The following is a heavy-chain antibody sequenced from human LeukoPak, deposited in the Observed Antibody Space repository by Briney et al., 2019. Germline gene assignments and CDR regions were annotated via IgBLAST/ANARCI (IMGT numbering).Heavy chain of an antibody. Sequence: ASVKVSCKASGYTFTSYYMHWVRQAPGQGLEWMGIINPSGGSTSYAQKFQGRVTMTRDTSTSTVYMELSSLRSEDTAVYYCARGGLGYCSGGSCPKGLDAFDIWGQGTMVTVSS. D-gene: IGHD2-15*01. J-gene: IGHJ3*02. V-gene: IGHV1-46*01. CDR1: GYTFTSYY. CDR2: INPSGGST. CDR3: ARGGLGYCSGGSCPKGLDAFDI.